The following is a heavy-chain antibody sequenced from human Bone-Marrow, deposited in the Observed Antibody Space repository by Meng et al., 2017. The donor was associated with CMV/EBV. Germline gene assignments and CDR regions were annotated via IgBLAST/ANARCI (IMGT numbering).Heavy chain of an antibody. Sequence: GESLKISCAASGFIFRSYTMNWVRQAPGKGLEWVSSISGDSTYIFYKDSLKGRFTISRDNAKNSLYLQMNSLRVEDTGVYYCARDGDWLPLLFDPRGQGALVTFSS. D-gene: IGHD2-15*01. V-gene: IGHV3-21*01. J-gene: IGHJ5*02. CDR3: ARDGDWLPLLFDP. CDR2: ISGDSTYI. CDR1: GFIFRSYT.